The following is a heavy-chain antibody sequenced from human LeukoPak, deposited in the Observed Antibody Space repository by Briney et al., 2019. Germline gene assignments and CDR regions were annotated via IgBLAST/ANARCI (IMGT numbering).Heavy chain of an antibody. D-gene: IGHD5-12*01. CDR3: ARLNSGYSSPNIDY. CDR2: IIPIFGTA. CDR1: GGTFSIYA. J-gene: IGHJ4*02. Sequence: SVKVSCKASGGTFSIYAISWVRQAPGQGLEWMGGIIPIFGTANYAQKFQGRVTITADESTSTAYMELSSLRSEDTAVYYCARLNSGYSSPNIDYWGQGTLVTVSS. V-gene: IGHV1-69*13.